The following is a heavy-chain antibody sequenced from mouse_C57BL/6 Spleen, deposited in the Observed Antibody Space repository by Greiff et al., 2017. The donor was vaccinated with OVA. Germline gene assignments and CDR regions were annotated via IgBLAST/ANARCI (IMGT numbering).Heavy chain of an antibody. CDR1: GYTFTGYW. V-gene: IGHV1-9*01. D-gene: IGHD1-1*01. Sequence: VKLMESGAELMKPGASVKLSCKATGYTFTGYWLAWVKQRPGHGLEWIGEILPGSGSTNYNEKFKGKATFTADTSSNTAYMQLSSLTTEDSAIYYCARRWGKYYGSVFAYWGKGTLVTVSA. J-gene: IGHJ3*01. CDR2: ILPGSGST. CDR3: ARRWGKYYGSVFAY.